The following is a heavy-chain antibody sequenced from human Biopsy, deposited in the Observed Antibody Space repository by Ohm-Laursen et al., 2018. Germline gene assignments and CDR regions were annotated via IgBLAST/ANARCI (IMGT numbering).Heavy chain of an antibody. J-gene: IGHJ6*02. CDR1: GVSITAYY. V-gene: IGHV4-4*09. CDR2: IHHSGST. CDR3: ARMDCSGGSCHYYSYGMDV. Sequence: SETLSLTRTVSGVSITAYYWSWIRQPPGKGLECIGNIHHSGSTNYNPSLKSRLTIPVDTSKNQFSLKLSSVTAADTAVYYCARMDCSGGSCHYYSYGMDVWGQGTTVTVSS. D-gene: IGHD2-15*01.